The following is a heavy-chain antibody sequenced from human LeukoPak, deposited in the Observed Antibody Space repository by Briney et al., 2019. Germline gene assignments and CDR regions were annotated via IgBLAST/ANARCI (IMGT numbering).Heavy chain of an antibody. CDR3: EKDLTSIGYSSFDY. J-gene: IGHJ4*02. Sequence: GGSLRLSCAAPGFTFSSYGMHWVRQAPGKGLEWVAVISYDGSNKYYADSVKGRFTTPRDNSKNTLYLQRNRLRAEATAVYYCEKDLTSIGYSSFDYWGQGTLVTVSS. D-gene: IGHD3-22*01. CDR2: ISYDGSNK. CDR1: GFTFSSYG. V-gene: IGHV3-30*18.